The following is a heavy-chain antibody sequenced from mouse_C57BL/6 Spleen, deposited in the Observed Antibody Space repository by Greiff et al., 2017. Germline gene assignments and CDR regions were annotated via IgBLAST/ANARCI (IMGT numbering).Heavy chain of an antibody. Sequence: VQLQQSGPELVKPGASVKISCKASGYTFTDYYMNWVKQSHGKSLEWIGDINPNNGGTSYNQKFKGKATLTVDKSSSTAYMELRSLTSEDSAVYYCASPSFLAMDYWGQGTSVTVSS. CDR2: INPNNGGT. J-gene: IGHJ4*01. CDR3: ASPSFLAMDY. CDR1: GYTFTDYY. V-gene: IGHV1-26*01.